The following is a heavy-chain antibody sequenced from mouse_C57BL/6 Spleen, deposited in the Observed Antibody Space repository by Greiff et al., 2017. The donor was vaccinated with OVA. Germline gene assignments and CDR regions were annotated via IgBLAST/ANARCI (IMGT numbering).Heavy chain of an antibody. J-gene: IGHJ2*01. CDR3: SIAPYYYGSPFDY. V-gene: IGHV1-74*01. Sequence: VQLQQPGAELVKPGASVKVSCKASGYTFTSYWMHWVKQRPGQGLEWIGRIPPSDSDTNYNQKFKGKATLTVDKSSSTAYMQLSSLTSEDSAVYYCSIAPYYYGSPFDYWGQGTTLTVSS. D-gene: IGHD1-1*01. CDR2: IPPSDSDT. CDR1: GYTFTSYW.